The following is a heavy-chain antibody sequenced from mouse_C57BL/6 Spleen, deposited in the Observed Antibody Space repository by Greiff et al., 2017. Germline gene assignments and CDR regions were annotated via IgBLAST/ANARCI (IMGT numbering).Heavy chain of an antibody. D-gene: IGHD2-1*01. CDR1: GYTFTSYW. V-gene: IGHV1-64*01. CDR3: ARSNYSLYYAMDY. CDR2: IHPNSGST. J-gene: IGHJ4*01. Sequence: VQLQQPGAELVKPGASVKLSCKASGYTFTSYWMHWVKQRPGQGLEWIGMIHPNSGSTNYNEKFKSKATLTVDKSSSTAYMQLSSLTSEDSAVYYCARSNYSLYYAMDYWGQGTSGTVSS.